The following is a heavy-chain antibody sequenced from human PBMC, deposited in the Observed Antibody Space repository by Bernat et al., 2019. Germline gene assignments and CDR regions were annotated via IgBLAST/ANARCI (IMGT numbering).Heavy chain of an antibody. CDR1: GFSLSTSGVG. Sequence: QITLKESGPTLVEPTQTLTLTCTFSGFSLSTSGVGVGWIRQPPGEALEWVAIIYWDDDIRYSPSLNNRLTITKDTNKNQVVLTLTNVDASDTATYYCAHIMITFGGVVRGDAFDVWGQGTNVTVSS. CDR2: IYWDDDI. CDR3: AHIMITFGGVVRGDAFDV. D-gene: IGHD3-16*01. V-gene: IGHV2-5*02. J-gene: IGHJ3*01.